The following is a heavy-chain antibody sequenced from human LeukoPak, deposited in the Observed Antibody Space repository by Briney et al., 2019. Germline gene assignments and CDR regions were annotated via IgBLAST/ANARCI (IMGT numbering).Heavy chain of an antibody. J-gene: IGHJ3*02. CDR1: GFTVSSNY. CDR3: ARDGSSPRPDNYGDYEDSDAFDI. D-gene: IGHD4-17*01. V-gene: IGHV3-21*01. Sequence: PGGSLRLSCAASGFTVSSNYMSWVRQAPGKGLEWVSSISSSSSYIYYADSVKGRFTISRDNAKNSLYLQMNSLRAEDTAVYYCARDGSSPRPDNYGDYEDSDAFDIWGQGTMVTVSS. CDR2: ISSSSSYI.